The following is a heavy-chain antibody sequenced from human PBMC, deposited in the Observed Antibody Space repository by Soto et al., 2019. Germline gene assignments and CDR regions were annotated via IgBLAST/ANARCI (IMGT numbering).Heavy chain of an antibody. CDR1: GFTFSSYA. J-gene: IGHJ3*02. CDR3: ANGLIGPYYDSSGYFAFDI. Sequence: EVQLLESGGGLVQPGGSLRLSCAASGFTFSSYAMSWVRQAPGKGLEWVSAISGSGGSTYYADSVKGRFTISRDNSKNTLYLQMNSLRAEDTAVYYCANGLIGPYYDSSGYFAFDIWGQGTMVTVSS. V-gene: IGHV3-23*01. CDR2: ISGSGGST. D-gene: IGHD3-22*01.